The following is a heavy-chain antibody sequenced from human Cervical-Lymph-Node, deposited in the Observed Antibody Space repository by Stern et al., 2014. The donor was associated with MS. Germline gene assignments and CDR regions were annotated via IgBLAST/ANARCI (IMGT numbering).Heavy chain of an antibody. J-gene: IGHJ5*02. CDR1: GGTFSSSG. CDR2: IIPILSIT. Sequence: QVHLVESGSEVKKPGSSVRVSCKASGGTFSSSGISWVRQAPGQGLEWMGRIIPILSITNYAQNFQGRVTITADKSTSTAYMELSSLRSEDTAVYYCATLGVTTGDFDPWGQGTLVTVSS. CDR3: ATLGVTTGDFDP. V-gene: IGHV1-69*09. D-gene: IGHD4-17*01.